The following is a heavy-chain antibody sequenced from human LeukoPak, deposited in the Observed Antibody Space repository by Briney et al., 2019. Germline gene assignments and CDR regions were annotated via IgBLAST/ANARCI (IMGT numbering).Heavy chain of an antibody. CDR1: GFTFSSYW. J-gene: IGHJ4*02. V-gene: IGHV3-66*01. CDR2: IYSGGST. D-gene: IGHD3-3*01. CDR3: TRDPGHYRDS. Sequence: GGSLRLSCAASGFTFSSYWMSWVRQAPGKGLEWASLIYSGGSTYYADSVKGRFTISRDNAKNSLYLQMNSLRADDTAVYYCTRDPGHYRDSWGQGTLVTVSS.